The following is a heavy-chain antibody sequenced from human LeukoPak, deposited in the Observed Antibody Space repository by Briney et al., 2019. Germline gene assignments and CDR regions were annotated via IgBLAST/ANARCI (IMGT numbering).Heavy chain of an antibody. J-gene: IGHJ4*02. D-gene: IGHD3-10*01. Sequence: GGSLRLSCAASGXTFSDHYMDWVRQAPGKGLDWIGRSRNRAHSYSTEYAASVKGRFTVSRADSENSLYLQMNSLKTDDTAVYYCVALIRGLGYWGQGTLVTVSS. V-gene: IGHV3-72*01. CDR2: SRNRAHSYST. CDR1: GXTFSDHY. CDR3: VALIRGLGY.